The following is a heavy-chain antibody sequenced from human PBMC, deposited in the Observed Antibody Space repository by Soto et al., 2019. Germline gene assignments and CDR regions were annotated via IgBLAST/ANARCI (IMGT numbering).Heavy chain of an antibody. CDR2: IYSGGST. CDR3: ARVSHESNILTGYYDYYYYYMDV. D-gene: IGHD3-9*01. CDR1: GFTVSSNY. Sequence: EVQLVESGGGLVQPGGSLRLSCAASGFTVSSNYMSWVRQAPGKGLEWVSVIYSGGSTYYADSVKGRFTISRHNSKNTLYLQMNSLRAEDTAVYYCARVSHESNILTGYYDYYYYYMDVWGKGTTVTVSS. J-gene: IGHJ6*03. V-gene: IGHV3-53*04.